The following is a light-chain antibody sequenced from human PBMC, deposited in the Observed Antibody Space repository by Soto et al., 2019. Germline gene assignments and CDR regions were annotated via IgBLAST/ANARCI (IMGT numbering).Light chain of an antibody. CDR3: SSFAGSNNRYV. CDR1: SSDVGGYNF. J-gene: IGLJ1*01. V-gene: IGLV2-8*01. Sequence: HSALTQPPSASGSPGQSVTISCTGTSSDVGGYNFVSWYLQRPGEAPKLIIYEVTKRPSGVPDRFSGSKSGNTASLTVSGLQTEDEDDYYCSSFAGSNNRYVFGTGTKLTVL. CDR2: EVT.